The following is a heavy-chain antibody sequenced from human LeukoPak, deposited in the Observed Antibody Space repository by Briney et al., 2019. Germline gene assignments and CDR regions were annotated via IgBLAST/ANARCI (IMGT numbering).Heavy chain of an antibody. CDR2: ISSSSSYI. V-gene: IGHV3-21*01. Sequence: PGGSLRLACAASGFTFSSYSMSWVRQAPGEGLEWVASISSSSSYIYYADSVKGRFTISRDNAKNSVYLQMESLRAEDTAVYYCARAKGWYCSSTSCNGGHYFEYWGQGTLVTVSS. D-gene: IGHD2-2*01. CDR3: ARAKGWYCSSTSCNGGHYFEY. J-gene: IGHJ4*02. CDR1: GFTFSSYS.